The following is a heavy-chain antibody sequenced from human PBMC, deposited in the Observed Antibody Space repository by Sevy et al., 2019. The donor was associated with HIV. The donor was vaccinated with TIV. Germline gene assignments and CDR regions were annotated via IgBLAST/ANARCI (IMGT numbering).Heavy chain of an antibody. J-gene: IGHJ4*02. CDR2: IYYSGST. CDR1: GGSISSYY. CDR3: ARGESSGWIEYYFDY. D-gene: IGHD6-19*01. V-gene: IGHV4-59*01. Sequence: SETLSLTCTVSGGSISSYYWSWIRQPPGKGLEWIGYIYYSGSTNYNPSLKSRVTISVDTSKNQFSLKLSSVTAADTAVYYCARGESSGWIEYYFDYWGQGTLVTVSS.